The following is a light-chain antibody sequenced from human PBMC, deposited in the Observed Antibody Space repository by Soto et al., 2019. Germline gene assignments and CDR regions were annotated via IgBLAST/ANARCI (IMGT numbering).Light chain of an antibody. Sequence: PGDRATLSCRASQRVSSGSLAWYQQEPGHAPRLRIYGAATSATVIPDRFSGSGSGTDFTLTNSRLEPEDFRVYYCQQYGGSPYTFGRRTKLEIK. CDR3: QQYGGSPYT. CDR2: GAA. J-gene: IGKJ2*01. V-gene: IGKV3-20*01. CDR1: QRVSSGS.